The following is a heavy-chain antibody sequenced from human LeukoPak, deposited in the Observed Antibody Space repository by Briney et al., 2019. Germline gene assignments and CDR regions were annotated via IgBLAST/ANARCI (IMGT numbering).Heavy chain of an antibody. Sequence: SVKVSCKASGGTFSSYAISWVRQAPGQGLEWMGGIIPIFGTANYAQKFQGRVTITADKSTSTAYMELSSLRSEDTAVYYCARVRELWSAVVSYYLDYWGQGTLVTVSS. V-gene: IGHV1-69*06. D-gene: IGHD5-18*01. CDR2: IIPIFGTA. CDR1: GGTFSSYA. J-gene: IGHJ4*02. CDR3: ARVRELWSAVVSYYLDY.